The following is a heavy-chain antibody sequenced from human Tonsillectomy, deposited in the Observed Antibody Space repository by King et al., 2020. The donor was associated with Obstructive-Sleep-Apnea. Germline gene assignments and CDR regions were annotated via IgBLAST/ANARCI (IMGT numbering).Heavy chain of an antibody. Sequence: QLVQSGAEVKKPGASVKISCKASGYIFSNYYMHWVRQAPGQGLEWMVIINPIGGLTGYAQNLQGRVTMTRDTSTSTVYMELSRLTSEDTAVYYCAREGNYYGSGTYYRHYYYAMDVWGQGTTVTVSS. CDR2: INPIGGLT. CDR3: AREGNYYGSGTYYRHYYYAMDV. CDR1: GYIFSNYY. J-gene: IGHJ6*02. V-gene: IGHV1-46*03. D-gene: IGHD3-10*01.